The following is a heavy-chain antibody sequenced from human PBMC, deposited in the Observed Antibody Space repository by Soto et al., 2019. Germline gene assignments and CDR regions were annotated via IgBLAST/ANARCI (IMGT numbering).Heavy chain of an antibody. CDR2: IYWDDDK. V-gene: IGHV2-5*02. J-gene: IGHJ6*02. CDR3: AHSRCGGDCLQSYPSHYYYGMDV. Sequence: QITLKESGPTLVKPTQTLTLTCTFSGFSLSTSGVSVGWIRQPPGKALEWLALIYWDDDKRYSPSLKSRLTITKDTSKNQVVLRTTNMDPVDTATYYCAHSRCGGDCLQSYPSHYYYGMDVWGQGTTVTVSS. CDR1: GFSLSTSGVS. D-gene: IGHD2-21*02.